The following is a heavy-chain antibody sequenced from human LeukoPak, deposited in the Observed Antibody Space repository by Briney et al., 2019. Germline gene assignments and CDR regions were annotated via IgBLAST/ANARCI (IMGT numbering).Heavy chain of an antibody. Sequence: PGGSLRLSCAASGFTFNRYSMHWVRQAPGKGLEFVSAISTNGRSTYYANSVKGRFTISRDNVKNSLYLQMNSLRAEDTAMYYCATERVLSDYKSVFDIWGQGTKVTVSS. V-gene: IGHV3-64*01. CDR2: ISTNGRST. J-gene: IGHJ3*02. CDR3: ATERVLSDYKSVFDI. CDR1: GFTFNRYS. D-gene: IGHD3-10*01.